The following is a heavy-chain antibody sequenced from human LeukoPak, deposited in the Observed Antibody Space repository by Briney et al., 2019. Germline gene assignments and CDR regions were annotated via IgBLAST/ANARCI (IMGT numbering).Heavy chain of an antibody. CDR2: ISGSGGNT. D-gene: IGHD6-19*01. J-gene: IGHJ4*02. Sequence: GGSLRLSCAASGFTFSSYAMSWVRQAPGKGLEWVSAISGSGGNTYYVDSVQGRFTISRDNSKNTLYLQMNSLRAEDTAVYYCAKRRTIAMAGPFDYWGQGTLVSVSS. CDR3: AKRRTIAMAGPFDY. CDR1: GFTFSSYA. V-gene: IGHV3-23*01.